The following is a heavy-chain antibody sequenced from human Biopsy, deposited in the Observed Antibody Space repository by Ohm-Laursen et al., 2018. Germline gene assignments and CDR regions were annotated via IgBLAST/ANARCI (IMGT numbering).Heavy chain of an antibody. V-gene: IGHV1-69*04. CDR2: IVPILGHL. CDR3: AADADGYYTEFDY. Sequence: TSVEVSCSTSGGPSSNYAFSWVRQAPGQGLEWVGRIVPILGHLNYAQRFQGRVSITADKSTTYVYMELSRLTSGDTAVYYCAADADGYYTEFDYWGPGTLVTVSS. CDR1: GGPSSNYA. D-gene: IGHD3-3*01. J-gene: IGHJ4*02.